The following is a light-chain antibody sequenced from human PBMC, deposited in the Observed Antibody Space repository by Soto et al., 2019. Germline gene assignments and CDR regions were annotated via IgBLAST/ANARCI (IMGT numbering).Light chain of an antibody. Sequence: DIQMTQSPSTLSASVGDRVTITCRASQSISSWLAWYQQKPGKASKLLIYKASSLESGVPSRFSGSGSGTEFTLTISSLQPDDFATYYCQQYNHYWTFGQGTKVEIK. CDR1: QSISSW. J-gene: IGKJ1*01. V-gene: IGKV1-5*03. CDR2: KAS. CDR3: QQYNHYWT.